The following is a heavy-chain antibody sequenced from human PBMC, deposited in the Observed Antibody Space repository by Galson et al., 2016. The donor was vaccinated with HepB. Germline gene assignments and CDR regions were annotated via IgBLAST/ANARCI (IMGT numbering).Heavy chain of an antibody. CDR2: IHHSGST. J-gene: IGHJ6*02. CDR3: ARPRSGPVGGNYYMDV. Sequence: ETLSLTCAVYGGSFSGYNWTWIRQPPGKGLEWIGEIHHSGSTIYNPSLKSRVTTSVDSSKNQLSLSLRSVTAADTAVYYCARPRSGPVGGNYYMDVWGQGTTVTISS. V-gene: IGHV4-34*01. CDR1: GGSFSGYN. D-gene: IGHD6-19*01.